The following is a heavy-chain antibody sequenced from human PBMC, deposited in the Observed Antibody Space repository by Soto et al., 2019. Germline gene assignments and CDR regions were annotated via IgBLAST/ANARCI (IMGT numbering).Heavy chain of an antibody. J-gene: IGHJ4*02. Sequence: PGGSLRLSCAASGFTFDDYGMSWARQAPGKGLEWVSGVNWNGGSTGYADSVKGRFTISRDNAKNSLYLQMNSLSAEDPAFFYYLRGPSLNFVYWGQGPLVPVS. CDR1: GFTFDDYG. CDR2: VNWNGGST. V-gene: IGHV3-20*04. D-gene: IGHD1-26*01. CDR3: LRGPSLNFVY.